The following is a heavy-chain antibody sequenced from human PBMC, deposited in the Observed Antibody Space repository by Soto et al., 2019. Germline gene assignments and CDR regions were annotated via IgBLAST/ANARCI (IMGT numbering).Heavy chain of an antibody. J-gene: IGHJ4*02. CDR2: ISSSGSTI. V-gene: IGHV3-48*03. D-gene: IGHD4-17*01. CDR1: GFTFSSYE. CDR3: ARVGYGDYLPDY. Sequence: PGGSLRLSCAASGFTFSSYEMNWVRQAPGKGLEWVSYISSSGSTIYYADSVKGRFTISRDNAKNSLYLQMNSLRAEDTAVYYCARVGYGDYLPDYWGQGTLVTVSS.